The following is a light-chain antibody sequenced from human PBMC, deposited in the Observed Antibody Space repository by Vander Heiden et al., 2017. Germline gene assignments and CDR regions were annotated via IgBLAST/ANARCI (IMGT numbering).Light chain of an antibody. J-gene: IGLJ2*01. CDR3: QSYDSSLSGV. CDR2: GNN. Sequence: QSVLTQPPSVSGAPGQRVTIPCTGTSSIIGPSYDVHWYQQVPGRAPKLLIFGNNNRPSGVPDRFSGSKSGTSASLAINELQAEDEADYYCQSYDSSLSGVFGGGTKLTVL. CDR1: SSIIGPSYD. V-gene: IGLV1-40*01.